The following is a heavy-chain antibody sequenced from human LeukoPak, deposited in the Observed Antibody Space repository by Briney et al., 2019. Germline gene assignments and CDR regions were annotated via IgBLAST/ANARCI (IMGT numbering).Heavy chain of an antibody. Sequence: GGSLRLSCAASGFTFSSYAMSWVRQAPGKGLEWVSAISGSGGSTYYADSVKGRFTISRDNSKNTVYLQMNSLRAEDTAVYCCARVPGTTIVHFDYWGQGTLVTVSS. D-gene: IGHD1-7*01. CDR1: GFTFSSYA. CDR2: ISGSGGST. J-gene: IGHJ4*02. CDR3: ARVPGTTIVHFDY. V-gene: IGHV3-23*01.